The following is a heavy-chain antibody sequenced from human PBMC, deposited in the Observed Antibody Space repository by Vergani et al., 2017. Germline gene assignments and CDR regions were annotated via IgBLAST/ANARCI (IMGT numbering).Heavy chain of an antibody. D-gene: IGHD3-9*01. CDR2: ISWDGGST. CDR3: AKGSGYDILTGYDDAFDI. V-gene: IGHV3-43*01. J-gene: IGHJ3*02. CDR1: GFTFDDYT. Sequence: EVQLVESGGVVVQPGGSLRLSCAASGFTFDDYTMHWVRQAPGKGLEWVSLISWDGGSTYYADSVKGRFTISRDNSKNSLYLQMNSLRTEDTALYYCAKGSGYDILTGYDDAFDIWGQGTMVTVSS.